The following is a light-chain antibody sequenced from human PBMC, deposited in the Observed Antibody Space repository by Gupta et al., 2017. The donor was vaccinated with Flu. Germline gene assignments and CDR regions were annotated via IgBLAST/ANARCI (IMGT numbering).Light chain of an antibody. V-gene: IGKV3-15*01. CDR1: QSIRTK. CDR2: GVS. CDR3: QQYEKWPAT. J-gene: IGKJ1*01. Sequence: EIVLTQSPATLSVSPGERATLSCRASQSIRTKLVWYQQKPGQALRLLIYGVSTRATGIPARFSGSGFGTEFSLTINRLESEDFAVYYCQQYEKWPATFGQGTKVEIK.